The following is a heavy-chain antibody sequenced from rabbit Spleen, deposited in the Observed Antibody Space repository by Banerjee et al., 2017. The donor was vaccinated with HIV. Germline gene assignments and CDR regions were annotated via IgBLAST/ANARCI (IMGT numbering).Heavy chain of an antibody. CDR1: GFSFSDRDV. D-gene: IGHD4-1*01. J-gene: IGHJ3*01. CDR3: ARDTSSAWGGDL. V-gene: IGHV1S45*01. CDR2: INTATGKA. Sequence: QEQLEESGGGLVKPEGSLTLTCKASGFSFSDRDVMCWVRQAPGKGLEWIACINTATGKAVYASWAKGRFTISKTSSTTVTLQMTSLTAADTATYFCARDTSSAWGGDLWGQGTLVTVS.